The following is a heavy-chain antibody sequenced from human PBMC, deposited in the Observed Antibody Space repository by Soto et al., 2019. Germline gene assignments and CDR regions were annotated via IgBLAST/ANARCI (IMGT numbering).Heavy chain of an antibody. CDR1: GGTFSSYI. CDR3: ARDPYGGYDSGWFDP. Sequence: GASVKVSFKASGGTFSSYIIILVRQAPGQGLEWMGRIIPILGIANYAQKFQGRVTITADKSTSTAYMELSSLRSEDTAVYYCARDPYGGYDSGWFDPWGQGTLVTVSS. D-gene: IGHD5-12*01. CDR2: IIPILGIA. V-gene: IGHV1-69*04. J-gene: IGHJ5*02.